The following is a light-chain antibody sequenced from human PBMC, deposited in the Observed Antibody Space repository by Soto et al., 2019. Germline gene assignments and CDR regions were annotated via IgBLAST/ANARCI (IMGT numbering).Light chain of an antibody. CDR2: EVD. J-gene: IGLJ2*01. V-gene: IGLV2-23*02. Sequence: QSVLTQPASVSGSPGQSITISCAGTTSDDAYYDLVSWYQQHPGRAPKLLIYEVDKRPSGISVRFSGSKSGATASLTISGLLPEDEAVYFCCTYAGHVPKFGGGTKLTVL. CDR1: TSDDAYYDL. CDR3: CTYAGHVPK.